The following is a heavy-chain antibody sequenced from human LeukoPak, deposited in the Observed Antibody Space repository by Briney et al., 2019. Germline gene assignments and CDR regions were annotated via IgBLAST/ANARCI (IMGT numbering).Heavy chain of an antibody. CDR1: GFTFSSYG. Sequence: GGSLRLSCAASGFTFSSYGMHWVRQAPGEGLEWVAVISYDGSNKYYADSVKGRFTISRDNSKNTLYLQMNSLRAEDTAVYYCARDLAYCGGDCYAYYYYGMDVWGQGTTVTVSS. J-gene: IGHJ6*02. D-gene: IGHD2-21*02. V-gene: IGHV3-30*03. CDR2: ISYDGSNK. CDR3: ARDLAYCGGDCYAYYYYGMDV.